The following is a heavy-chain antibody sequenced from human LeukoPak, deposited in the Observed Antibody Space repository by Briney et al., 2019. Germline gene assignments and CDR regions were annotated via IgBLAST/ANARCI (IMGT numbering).Heavy chain of an antibody. V-gene: IGHV3-7*01. CDR1: GFTFSNFW. J-gene: IGHJ4*02. D-gene: IGHD2-8*02. Sequence: GGSLRLSCAASGFTFSNFWMGWVRQAPGKGLEWVANIKQDGSEKRYVDPVKGRFTISRDNAKNSLYLQMNSLRAEDTAVYYCARAPATNEWRCMDYWGQGTLVAVSS. CDR2: IKQDGSEK. CDR3: ARAPATNEWRCMDY.